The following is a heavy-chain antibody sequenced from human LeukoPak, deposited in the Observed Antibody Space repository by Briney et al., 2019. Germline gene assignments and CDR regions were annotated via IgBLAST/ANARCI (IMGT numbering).Heavy chain of an antibody. Sequence: GGSLLLSCAASGFTFSSYEMNWVRQAPGKGLEWVSYISSSASTIYYADSVKGRFTISRDNAKNSLYLQMNSLRAEDTAVYYCAREVSRYYYDSSGSPKKYNWFDPWGQGTLVTVSS. CDR3: AREVSRYYYDSSGSPKKYNWFDP. CDR2: ISSSASTI. D-gene: IGHD3-22*01. J-gene: IGHJ5*02. CDR1: GFTFSSYE. V-gene: IGHV3-48*03.